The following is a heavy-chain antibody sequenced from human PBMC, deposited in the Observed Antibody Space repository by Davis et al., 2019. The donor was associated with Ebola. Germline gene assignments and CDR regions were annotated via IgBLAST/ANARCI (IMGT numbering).Heavy chain of an antibody. CDR3: ARGGYCSSTSCYIFDY. D-gene: IGHD2-2*02. CDR2: ISAYNGNT. Sequence: ASVTVSCKASGYTFTSYGISWVRQAPGQGLEWMGWISAYNGNTNYAQKLQGRVTMTTDTSTSTAYMELRSLRSDDTAVYYCARGGYCSSTSCYIFDYWGQGTLVTVSS. J-gene: IGHJ4*02. V-gene: IGHV1-18*04. CDR1: GYTFTSYG.